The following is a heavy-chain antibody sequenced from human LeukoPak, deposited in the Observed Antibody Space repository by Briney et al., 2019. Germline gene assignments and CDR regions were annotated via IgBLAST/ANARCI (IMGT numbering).Heavy chain of an antibody. CDR1: GYIFTSYW. D-gene: IGHD3-22*01. J-gene: IGHJ3*02. CDR2: IYPGDSDT. Sequence: GESLKISCQGSGYIFTSYWIGWVRQMPGKGLEWMGIIYPGDSDTRYSPSFQGQVTISADKSISTAYLQWSSLKASDTAMYYCARFHDSSGYYEPDYAFDIWGQGTMVTVSS. CDR3: ARFHDSSGYYEPDYAFDI. V-gene: IGHV5-51*01.